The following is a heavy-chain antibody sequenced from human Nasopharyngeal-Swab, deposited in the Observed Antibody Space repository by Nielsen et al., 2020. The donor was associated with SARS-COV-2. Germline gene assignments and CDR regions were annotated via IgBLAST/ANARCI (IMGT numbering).Heavy chain of an antibody. Sequence: GGSLRLSCAASGFTFSSYAMSWVRQAPGKGLEWVLATSGSGGSTYYADSVKGRFTISRDNSKNTLYLQVSSLRAEDTAVYYCASVVAATVAFDIWGQGTMVTVSS. D-gene: IGHD2-15*01. CDR2: TSGSGGST. CDR1: GFTFSSYA. V-gene: IGHV3-23*01. J-gene: IGHJ3*02. CDR3: ASVVAATVAFDI.